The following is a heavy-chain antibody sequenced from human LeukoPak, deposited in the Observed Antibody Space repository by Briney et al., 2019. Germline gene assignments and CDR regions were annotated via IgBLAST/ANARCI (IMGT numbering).Heavy chain of an antibody. CDR1: GGSISSGGYS. CDR2: IYHSGST. J-gene: IGHJ3*02. V-gene: IGHV4-30-2*01. Sequence: SETLSLTCAVSGGSISSGGYSWSWIRQPPGKGLEWIGYIYHSGSTYYNPSLKSRVTISVDRSKNQFSLKLSSVTAADTAVYYCARTHGNSDAFDIWGQGTMVTVSS. CDR3: ARTHGNSDAFDI. D-gene: IGHD5-24*01.